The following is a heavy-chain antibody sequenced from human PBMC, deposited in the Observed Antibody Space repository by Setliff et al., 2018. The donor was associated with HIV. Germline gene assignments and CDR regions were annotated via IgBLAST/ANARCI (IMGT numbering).Heavy chain of an antibody. D-gene: IGHD6-6*01. V-gene: IGHV1-46*01. Sequence: VASVKVSCKASGYTFTKYYINWVRQAPGQGLEWMGIINPGGGATTYEKKFQGRVTLTRDTSTSTVYMELSRLKSEDTAVYYCARDRERGQYSRSAVGGYYYYYMDVWGKGTTVTVSS. CDR3: ARDRERGQYSRSAVGGYYYYYMDV. CDR1: GYTFTKYY. J-gene: IGHJ6*03. CDR2: INPGGGAT.